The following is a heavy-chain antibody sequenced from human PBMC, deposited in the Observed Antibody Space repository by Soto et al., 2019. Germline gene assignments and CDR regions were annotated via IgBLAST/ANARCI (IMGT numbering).Heavy chain of an antibody. D-gene: IGHD2-15*01. CDR3: TTIVVVVAATLGLDAFDI. CDR2: IKSKTDGGTT. CDR1: GFTFSNAW. J-gene: IGHJ3*02. Sequence: GGSLRLSCAASGFTFSNAWMSWVRQAPGKGLEWVGRIKSKTDGGTTDYAAPVKGRFTISRDDSNNTRYLQMNSLKTEDTAVYYCTTIVVVVAATLGLDAFDIWGQGTMVTVSS. V-gene: IGHV3-15*01.